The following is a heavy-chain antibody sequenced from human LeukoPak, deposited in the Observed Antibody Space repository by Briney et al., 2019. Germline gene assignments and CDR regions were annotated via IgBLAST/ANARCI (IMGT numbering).Heavy chain of an antibody. V-gene: IGHV3-23*01. CDR1: GFTSSSYA. Sequence: GSLRLSCAASGFTSSSYALNWVRQAPGKGLEWVATVSGSGDRMYHADSVKGRFTISRDNSKNTLYLQMNSLRPEDTAVYYCARDAPGYCSGSTCYNKWFDPWGQGTLVTVSS. J-gene: IGHJ5*02. CDR2: VSGSGDRM. CDR3: ARDAPGYCSGSTCYNKWFDP. D-gene: IGHD2-15*01.